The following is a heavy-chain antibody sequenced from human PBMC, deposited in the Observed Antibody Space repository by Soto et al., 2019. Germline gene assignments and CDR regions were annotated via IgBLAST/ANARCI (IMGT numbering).Heavy chain of an antibody. CDR2: IYYSEST. V-gene: IGHV4-31*03. CDR3: ARDLRGGSYGMDV. D-gene: IGHD3-10*01. CDR1: GGSISSGGYY. J-gene: IGHJ6*02. Sequence: QVQLQESGPGLVKPSQTLSLTCTVSGGSISSGGYYWSWIRQHPGKGLEGIGYIYYSESTYYNPSLKSRVTISVDTSKNQFSLKLSSVTAADTAVYYCARDLRGGSYGMDVWGQGTTVTFSS.